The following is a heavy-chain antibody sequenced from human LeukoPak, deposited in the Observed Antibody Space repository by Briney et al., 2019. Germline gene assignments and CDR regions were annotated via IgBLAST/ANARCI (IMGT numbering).Heavy chain of an antibody. Sequence: GGSLRLSCAASGFTFSSYAMSWVRQAPGKGLEWVSAISGSGGSTYYADSVKGRFTISRDNSKNTLYLQMNSLRAEDTAVYYCTKYRGSSSWFPNYYFDYWGQGTLVTVSS. CDR1: GFTFSSYA. J-gene: IGHJ4*02. D-gene: IGHD1-26*01. V-gene: IGHV3-23*01. CDR2: ISGSGGST. CDR3: TKYRGSSSWFPNYYFDY.